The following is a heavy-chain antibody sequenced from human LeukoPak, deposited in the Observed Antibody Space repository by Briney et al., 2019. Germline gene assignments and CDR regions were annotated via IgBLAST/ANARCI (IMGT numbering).Heavy chain of an antibody. CDR1: GFTFSSYG. CDR3: AKDYYDSSGYYFAEYFQH. CDR2: IRYDGSNK. D-gene: IGHD3-22*01. J-gene: IGHJ1*01. V-gene: IGHV3-30*02. Sequence: GGSLRLSCAASGFTFSSYGMHWVRQAPGKGLEWVAFIRYDGSNKYYADSAKGRFTISRDNSKNTLYLQMNSLRAEDTAVYYCAKDYYDSSGYYFAEYFQHWGQGTLVTVSS.